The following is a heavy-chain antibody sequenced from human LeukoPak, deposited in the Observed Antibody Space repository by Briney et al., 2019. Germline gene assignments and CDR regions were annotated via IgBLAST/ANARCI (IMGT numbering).Heavy chain of an antibody. Sequence: GASVKVSCQASGYTFTGYYIHWVRQAPGQGLEWMGRINPNSGGTNYAQKFQGRVTMTRDTSISTVYMELSRLRSDDTAVYYCARGSYSSGWYGPGVDYWGQGTLVTVSS. CDR3: ARGSYSSGWYGPGVDY. J-gene: IGHJ4*02. V-gene: IGHV1-2*06. CDR2: INPNSGGT. D-gene: IGHD6-19*01. CDR1: GYTFTGYY.